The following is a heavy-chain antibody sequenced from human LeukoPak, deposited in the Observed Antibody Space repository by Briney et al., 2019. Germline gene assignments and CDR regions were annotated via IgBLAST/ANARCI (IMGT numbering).Heavy chain of an antibody. CDR1: GFTFSSYA. D-gene: IGHD6-19*01. V-gene: IGHV3-30-3*01. CDR2: ISYDGSNK. CDR3: ARDRGISSGGYGDFQH. J-gene: IGHJ1*01. Sequence: PGGSLRLSCAASGFTFSSYAMHWVRQAAGKGLGWVAVISYDGSNKYYADSVKARFTISRDNSKNTLKLQMNSPRAEDTAGYYCARDRGISSGGYGDFQHWGQGTLVTASS.